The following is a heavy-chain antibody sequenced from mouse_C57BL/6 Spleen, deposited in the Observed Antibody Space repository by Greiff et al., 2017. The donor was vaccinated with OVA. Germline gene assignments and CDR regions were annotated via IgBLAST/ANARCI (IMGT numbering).Heavy chain of an antibody. CDR2: ISYDGSN. Sequence: EVKVEESGPGLVKPSQSLSLTCSVTGYSITSGYYWNWIRQFPGNKLEWMGYISYDGSNNYNPSLKNRISITRDKSKNQFFLKLNSVTTEDTATYYCSRVGRGYFDYWGQGTTLTVSS. J-gene: IGHJ2*01. D-gene: IGHD6-1*01. V-gene: IGHV3-6*01. CDR3: SRVGRGYFDY. CDR1: GYSITSGYY.